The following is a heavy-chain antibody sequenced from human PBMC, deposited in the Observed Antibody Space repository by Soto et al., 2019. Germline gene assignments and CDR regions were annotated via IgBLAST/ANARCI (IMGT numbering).Heavy chain of an antibody. Sequence: EVQLLESGGGFVQPGGSLRLSCAASGFTFSSYAMSWVRQAPGKGLEWVSDISGSGGSTYYADSVKGRFTISRDNSKNTVYLQMNSRRAEDTAVYYCAKKVFFVPAAPSDRLDPWGQGTLVTVSS. J-gene: IGHJ5*02. CDR2: ISGSGGST. D-gene: IGHD2-2*01. CDR3: AKKVFFVPAAPSDRLDP. CDR1: GFTFSSYA. V-gene: IGHV3-23*01.